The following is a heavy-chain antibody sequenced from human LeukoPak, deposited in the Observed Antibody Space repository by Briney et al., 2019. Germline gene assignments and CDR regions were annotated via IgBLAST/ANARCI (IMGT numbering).Heavy chain of an antibody. CDR2: ISGSGGST. CDR3: AKDRVSRITMIVVVSFDY. Sequence: PGGSLRLSCAASGFTFSSYAMSWVRQAPGKGLEWVSAISGSGGSTYYADSVKGRFTISRDNSKNTLYLQMNSLRAEDTAVYYCAKDRVSRITMIVVVSFDYWGQGTLVTVSS. J-gene: IGHJ4*02. V-gene: IGHV3-23*01. D-gene: IGHD3-22*01. CDR1: GFTFSSYA.